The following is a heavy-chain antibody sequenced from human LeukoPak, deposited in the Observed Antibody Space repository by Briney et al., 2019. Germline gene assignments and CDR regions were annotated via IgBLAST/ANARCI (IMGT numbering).Heavy chain of an antibody. J-gene: IGHJ6*02. CDR3: ARDPQQVNHYYYGMDV. CDR1: GFTFSSYW. D-gene: IGHD6-13*01. V-gene: IGHV3-7*03. CDR2: IKDDGSEK. Sequence: GGSLRLSCAASGFTFSSYWMSWVRQAPGKGLEWVANIKDDGSEKYYVDSVKGRFTISRDNAGNSLYLQMNSLRADDTAVYYCARDPQQVNHYYYGMDVWGQGTTVVVSS.